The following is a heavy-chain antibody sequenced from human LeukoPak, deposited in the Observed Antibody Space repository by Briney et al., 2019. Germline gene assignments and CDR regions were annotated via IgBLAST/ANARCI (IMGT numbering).Heavy chain of an antibody. Sequence: ASVKISCKASGYTFTDYYMHWVQQAPGKGLEWMGRVDPEDGETIYTEKFQGRVTITADTSTETAYMELNSLRSEDTAVYYCAIIYGGNSTAVDYWGQGTLVTVSS. V-gene: IGHV1-69-2*01. D-gene: IGHD4-23*01. CDR3: AIIYGGNSTAVDY. J-gene: IGHJ4*02. CDR1: GYTFTDYY. CDR2: VDPEDGET.